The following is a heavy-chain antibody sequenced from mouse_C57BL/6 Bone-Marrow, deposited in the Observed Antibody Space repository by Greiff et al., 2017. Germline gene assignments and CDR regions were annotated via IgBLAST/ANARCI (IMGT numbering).Heavy chain of an antibody. V-gene: IGHV10-1*01. D-gene: IGHD1-1*01. CDR1: GFSFNTYA. CDR2: IRSKSNNYAT. J-gene: IGHJ4*01. Sequence: EVMLVESGGGLVQPKGSLKLSCAASGFSFNTYAMNWVRQAPGKGLEWVARIRSKSNNYATYYADSVKDRFTISRDDSESMLYLQMNNLKTEATAMYYCVRHYYGSSDVYAMDYWGQGTSVTVSS. CDR3: VRHYYGSSDVYAMDY.